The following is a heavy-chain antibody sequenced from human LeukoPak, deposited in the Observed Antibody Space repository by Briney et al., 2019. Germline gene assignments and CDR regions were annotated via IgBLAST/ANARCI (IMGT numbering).Heavy chain of an antibody. Sequence: SETLSLTCTVSGDSISSYYWSWSWQPPGKGLEWSGYIYYSGSTNYNPSLKSRVTISVDTSKNQFSLKLSSVTAADTAVYYCARGRSRWLLDAFDIWGQGTMVTVSS. CDR2: IYYSGST. V-gene: IGHV4-59*01. D-gene: IGHD5-24*01. CDR3: ARGRSRWLLDAFDI. J-gene: IGHJ3*02. CDR1: GDSISSYY.